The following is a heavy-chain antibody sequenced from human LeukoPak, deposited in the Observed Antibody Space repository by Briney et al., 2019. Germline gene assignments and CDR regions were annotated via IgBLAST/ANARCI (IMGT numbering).Heavy chain of an antibody. Sequence: GGSLRLSCTASGFAFGDYAMTWVRQAPGKGLEWVGFIRSKAYGGTIEYGASVKGKFTISRDDSKSIAYLQMNSLKTEDTAVYYCTSGRFFDWLQFDYWGQGTLVTVSS. CDR3: TSGRFFDWLQFDY. CDR2: IRSKAYGGTI. CDR1: GFAFGDYA. J-gene: IGHJ4*02. V-gene: IGHV3-49*04. D-gene: IGHD3-9*01.